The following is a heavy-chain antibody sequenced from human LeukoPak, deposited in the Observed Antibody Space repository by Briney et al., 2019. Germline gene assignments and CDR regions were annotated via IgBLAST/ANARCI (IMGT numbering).Heavy chain of an antibody. Sequence: AGGSLRLSCAASGFTFNSYTMNWVRQAPGKGLEWVSVIYSGGSTYYADSVKGRFTISRDNSKNTLYLQMNSLRADDTAVYYCARGGGDYWGQGTLVTVSS. V-gene: IGHV3-53*01. CDR1: GFTFNSYT. CDR3: ARGGGDY. D-gene: IGHD2-15*01. J-gene: IGHJ4*02. CDR2: IYSGGST.